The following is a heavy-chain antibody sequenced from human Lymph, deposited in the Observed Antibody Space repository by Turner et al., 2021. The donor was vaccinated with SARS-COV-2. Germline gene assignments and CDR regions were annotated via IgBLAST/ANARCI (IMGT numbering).Heavy chain of an antibody. D-gene: IGHD5-18*01. J-gene: IGHJ6*02. CDR3: ARDLDTAGGMDV. CDR1: GITVSRNY. CDR2: IYIGGSS. V-gene: IGHV3-53*04. Sequence: EVQLVESGGGLVQPGGSLNLSCAASGITVSRNYMSWVRQAPGNGLECFSVIYIGGSSYYADSVKGRFTISRHNSKNTLYLQMNSLRAEDTAVYYCARDLDTAGGMDVWGQGTTVTVSS.